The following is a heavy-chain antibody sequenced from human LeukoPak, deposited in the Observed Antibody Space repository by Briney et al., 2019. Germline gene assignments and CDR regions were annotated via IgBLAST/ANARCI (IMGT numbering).Heavy chain of an antibody. CDR2: IKHDGTDK. V-gene: IGHV3-7*01. CDR3: ARGLHLLPRSTLDY. Sequence: GGSLRLSCAASGFTFSSYWMTWVRQAPGKGLEWVANIKHDGTDKNYVNSVKGRFAISRDSAKNSLYLQMNSLRAEDTAVYYCARGLHLLPRSTLDYWGQGTLVTVSS. CDR1: GFTFSSYW. J-gene: IGHJ4*02. D-gene: IGHD3-22*01.